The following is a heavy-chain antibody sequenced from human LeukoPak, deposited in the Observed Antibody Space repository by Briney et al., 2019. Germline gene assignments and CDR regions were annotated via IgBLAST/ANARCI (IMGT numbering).Heavy chain of an antibody. CDR3: ARASIGYCSSTSGPDHFDY. CDR1: GYTFTSYV. J-gene: IGHJ4*02. D-gene: IGHD2-2*01. Sequence: ASVKVSCNASGYTFTSYVIIWVRQAPGHGLEWMGWISAYNGNTNYAQKLQGRVTMTTDTSTSTAYMELRSLRSDDTAVYYCARASIGYCSSTSGPDHFDYWGQGTLVTVSS. V-gene: IGHV1-18*01. CDR2: ISAYNGNT.